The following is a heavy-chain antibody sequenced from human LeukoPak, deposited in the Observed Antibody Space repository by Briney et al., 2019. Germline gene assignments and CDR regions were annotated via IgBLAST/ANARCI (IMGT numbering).Heavy chain of an antibody. J-gene: IGHJ4*02. Sequence: PSQTLCPTCTVSGGSTSSGDYYWSWIRQPPGKGLEWIGYIYYSGSTYYNPSLKSRVTISVDTSKNQFSLKLSSVTAADTAVYYCARANPKSIVGAILHPAYFDYWGQGTLVTVSS. D-gene: IGHD1-26*01. CDR2: IYYSGST. CDR1: GGSTSSGDYY. V-gene: IGHV4-30-4*08. CDR3: ARANPKSIVGAILHPAYFDY.